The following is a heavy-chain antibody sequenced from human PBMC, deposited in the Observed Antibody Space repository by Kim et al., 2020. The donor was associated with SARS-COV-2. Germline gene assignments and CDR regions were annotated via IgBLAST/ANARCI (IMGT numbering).Heavy chain of an antibody. CDR3: AHRLDY. Sequence: GGGGSTDYADSGKGRLPISRANSKNTLYLQMTSLRAEETAVYYCAHRLDYWGQGTLVTVSS. V-gene: IGHV3-23*01. J-gene: IGHJ4*02. CDR2: GGGGST.